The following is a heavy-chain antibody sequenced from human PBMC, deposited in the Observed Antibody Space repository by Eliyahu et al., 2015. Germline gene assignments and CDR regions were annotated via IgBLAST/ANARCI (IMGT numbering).Heavy chain of an antibody. CDR1: GXXXHSHT. D-gene: IGHD6-19*01. Sequence: QVQLVQSGAEVKKPGSSVXVTCRASGXXXHSHTXSWVRXAPGQGIXWMGGIVPIFGTARYAQKFRGRVTITADKSTSTVYMEVRSLRFEDTAVYYCAIEGGSSGPRWFDPWGQGTLVVVSS. V-gene: IGHV1-69*06. CDR2: IVPIFGTA. CDR3: AIEGGSSGPRWFDP. J-gene: IGHJ5*02.